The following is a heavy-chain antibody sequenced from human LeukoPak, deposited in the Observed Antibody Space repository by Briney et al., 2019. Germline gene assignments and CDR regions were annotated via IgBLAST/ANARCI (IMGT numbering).Heavy chain of an antibody. CDR2: ISGSGGST. Sequence: GGSLRLSCAASGFTFGSYAMSWVRQAPGKGLEWVSAISGSGGSTYYADSVKGRFTISRDNAKNSLYLQMNSLRAEDTAVYYCARGIQLWLDDHWGQGTLVTVSS. CDR3: ARGIQLWLDDH. J-gene: IGHJ4*02. D-gene: IGHD5-18*01. V-gene: IGHV3-23*01. CDR1: GFTFGSYA.